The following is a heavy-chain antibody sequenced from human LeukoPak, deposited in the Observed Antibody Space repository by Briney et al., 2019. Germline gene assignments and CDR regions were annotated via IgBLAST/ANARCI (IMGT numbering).Heavy chain of an antibody. V-gene: IGHV4-34*01. J-gene: IGHJ4*02. CDR1: GGSFSSYY. CDR3: ARNFPYSKLDY. Sequence: SETLSLTCAVSGGSFSSYYWSWIRQPPGKGLEWIGEIDHSGSTNYNPSLKSRVTISVDTSKSQFSLQLSSVTAADTAEYYCARNFPYSKLDYWGQGTLVTVSS. CDR2: IDHSGST. D-gene: IGHD6-13*01.